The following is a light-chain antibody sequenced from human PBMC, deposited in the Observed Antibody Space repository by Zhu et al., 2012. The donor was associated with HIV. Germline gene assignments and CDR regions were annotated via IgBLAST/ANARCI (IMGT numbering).Light chain of an antibody. Sequence: EIVLTQSPGTLSLSPGEGATLSCRASQPINGNSLAWYQQKPGQAPRLLIYDASNRATGIPARFSGSGSGTDFTLTISSLEPEDFAVYYCQQRANWPPRVTFGGGTKVEIK. CDR2: DAS. J-gene: IGKJ4*01. CDR1: QPINGNS. V-gene: IGKV3-11*01. CDR3: QQRANWPPRVT.